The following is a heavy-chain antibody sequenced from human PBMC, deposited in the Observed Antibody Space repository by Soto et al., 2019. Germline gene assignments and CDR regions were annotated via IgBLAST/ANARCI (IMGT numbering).Heavy chain of an antibody. J-gene: IGHJ4*02. CDR1: GFTFSSYA. CDR3: ATGGVDTAMVTRGYFDY. D-gene: IGHD5-18*01. Sequence: GGSLRLSCAASGFTFSSYAMHWVRQAPGKGLEWVAVISYDGSNKYYADSVKGRFTISRDNSKNTLYLQMNSLRAEDTAVYYCATGGVDTAMVTRGYFDYWGQGTLVTVSS. CDR2: ISYDGSNK. V-gene: IGHV3-30-3*01.